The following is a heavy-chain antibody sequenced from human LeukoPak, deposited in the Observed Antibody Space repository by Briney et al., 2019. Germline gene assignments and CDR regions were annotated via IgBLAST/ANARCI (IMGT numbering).Heavy chain of an antibody. CDR1: GFTFSSYW. CDR3: AREVSYYYGSGSYYKSNYFDY. V-gene: IGHV3-7*03. Sequence: PGGSLRLSCAASGFTFSSYWMSWVRQAPGKGLEWVANIKQDGSEKYYVDSVKGRFTISRDNAKNSLYLQMNSLRAEDTAVYYCAREVSYYYGSGSYYKSNYFDYWGRGTLVTVSS. D-gene: IGHD3-10*01. CDR2: IKQDGSEK. J-gene: IGHJ4*02.